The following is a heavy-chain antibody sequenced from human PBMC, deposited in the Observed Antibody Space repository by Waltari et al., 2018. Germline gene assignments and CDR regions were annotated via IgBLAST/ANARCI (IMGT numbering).Heavy chain of an antibody. V-gene: IGHV1-2*06. D-gene: IGHD2-8*02. J-gene: IGHJ3*02. CDR3: AIPTTGPSAFDI. Sequence: QVQVVQSGAEVKKPGASVKVSCKASGYTFTGYYMHWVRKAPGQGLEWMGRINPNSGGTNYAQHFQDRVTMTRDTSINTAYMDLSSLTYDDTAVYYCAIPTTGPSAFDIWGQGTMVTVSS. CDR1: GYTFTGYY. CDR2: INPNSGGT.